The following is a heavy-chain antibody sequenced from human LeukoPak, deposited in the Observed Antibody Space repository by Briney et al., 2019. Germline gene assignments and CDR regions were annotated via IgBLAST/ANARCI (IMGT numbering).Heavy chain of an antibody. J-gene: IGHJ4*02. V-gene: IGHV3-23*01. CDR2: ISASGANT. Sequence: GGSLRLSCTASGFTFSKNAMAWVRQAPGKGLEWVSTISASGANTHYADSVKGRFTISRDNSKNTLHLQMNTLRVEDTALYYCAKDVGFSFGDSCSFFDYWGQGALVNVSS. CDR3: AKDVGFSFGDSCSFFDY. CDR1: GFTFSKNA. D-gene: IGHD2-15*01.